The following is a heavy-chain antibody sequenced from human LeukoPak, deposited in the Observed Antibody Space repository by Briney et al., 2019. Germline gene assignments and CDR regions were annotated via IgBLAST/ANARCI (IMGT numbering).Heavy chain of an antibody. D-gene: IGHD6-19*01. CDR1: GGSISSSSYC. Sequence: PSETLSLTCTVSGGSISSSSYCWGWIRQPPGKGLEWIGSIYYSGSTYYNPSLKSRVTISVDTSKNQFSLKLSSVTAADTAVYYCARHGGGLAVADLFDYWGQGTLVTVSS. CDR2: IYYSGST. V-gene: IGHV4-39*01. J-gene: IGHJ4*02. CDR3: ARHGGGLAVADLFDY.